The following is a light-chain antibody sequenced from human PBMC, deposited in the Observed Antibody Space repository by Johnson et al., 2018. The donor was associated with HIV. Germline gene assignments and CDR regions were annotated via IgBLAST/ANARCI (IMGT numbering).Light chain of an antibody. CDR1: SSNIGNNY. J-gene: IGLJ1*01. V-gene: IGLV1-51*02. CDR3: GTWDSSLSKV. CDR2: ENN. Sequence: QSVLTQPPSVSAAPGQKVTISCSGSSSNIGNNYVSWYQQLPGTAPKLLIYENNKRPSGIPDRFSGSKSGTSATLGITGLQTGDEADYYCGTWDSSLSKVFGTWTNVTVL.